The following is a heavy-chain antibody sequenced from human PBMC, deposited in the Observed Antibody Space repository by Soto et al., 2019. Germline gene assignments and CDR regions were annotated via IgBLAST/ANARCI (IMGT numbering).Heavy chain of an antibody. J-gene: IGHJ4*02. Sequence: EVQLLESGGGLVQPGGSLRLSCAASGFTFSNYVLSWVRQAPGKGLEWVSAISGTGGSTYYADSVKGRFTISRDNSKKTLLVRMNRRRVEDTAGYFCGKGEDGVQGPDYWGQGTLVTVSS. V-gene: IGHV3-23*01. CDR1: GFTFSNYV. CDR2: ISGTGGST. D-gene: IGHD3-16*01. CDR3: GKGEDGVQGPDY.